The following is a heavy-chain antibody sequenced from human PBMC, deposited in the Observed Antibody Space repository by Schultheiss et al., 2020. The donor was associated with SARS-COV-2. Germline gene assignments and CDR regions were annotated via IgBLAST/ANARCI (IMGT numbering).Heavy chain of an antibody. CDR3: AKGLGGGDIVVVPAAPFDY. V-gene: IGHV3-30*04. D-gene: IGHD2-2*01. Sequence: GGSLRLSCAASGFTFSSYAMHWVRQAPGKGLEWVAVISYDGSNKYYADSVKGRFTISRDNSKNTLYLQMNSLRAEDTAVYYCAKGLGGGDIVVVPAAPFDYWGQGTLVTVSS. CDR2: ISYDGSNK. J-gene: IGHJ4*02. CDR1: GFTFSSYA.